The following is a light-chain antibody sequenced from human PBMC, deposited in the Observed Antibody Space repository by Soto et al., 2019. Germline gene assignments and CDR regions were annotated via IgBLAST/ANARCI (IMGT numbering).Light chain of an antibody. Sequence: EIVLTQSPGTLSLSPGERATLSCRASQIVSSTYLAWFQQKPGQAPRLLIYGASTRATGIPDRLSGSGSETDFTLTISGLEPEDFALYYCQQYGVTPPNTFGGGTKVEV. CDR3: QQYGVTPPNT. J-gene: IGKJ4*01. CDR1: QIVSSTY. CDR2: GAS. V-gene: IGKV3-20*01.